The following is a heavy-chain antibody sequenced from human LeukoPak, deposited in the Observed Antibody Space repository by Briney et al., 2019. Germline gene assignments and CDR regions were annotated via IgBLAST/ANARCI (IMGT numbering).Heavy chain of an antibody. J-gene: IGHJ4*02. V-gene: IGHV3-30-3*01. CDR2: ISYDGSDK. CDR3: ATSEYSSSPRFSDS. CDR1: GFTFSGYN. D-gene: IGHD6-6*01. Sequence: PGGSLRLSCAASGFTFSGYNINWVRQAPGKGLEWVAVISYDGSDKYIADSVQGRFTISRDNSKNTLYLQLNSLRPEDTAVYYCATSEYSSSPRFSDSWGQGTLVAVSS.